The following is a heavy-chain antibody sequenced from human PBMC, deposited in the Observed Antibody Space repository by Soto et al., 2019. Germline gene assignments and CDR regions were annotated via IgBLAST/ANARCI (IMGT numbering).Heavy chain of an antibody. CDR2: ISSSSSTI. D-gene: IGHD6-25*01. CDR1: GFTFSSYS. J-gene: IGHJ4*02. CDR3: ASLAD. V-gene: IGHV3-48*01. Sequence: VQLVESGGGLVQPGGSLRLSCAASGFTFSSYSMNWVRQAPGKGLEWVSYISSSSSTIHSAASVMGRFTISGDNAKNSLYLQMSSLIAEDTAVYYSASLADLGQGTLFTFSS.